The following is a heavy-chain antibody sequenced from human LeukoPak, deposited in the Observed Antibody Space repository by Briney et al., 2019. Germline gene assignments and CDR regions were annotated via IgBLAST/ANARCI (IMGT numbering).Heavy chain of an antibody. V-gene: IGHV1-18*01. Sequence: ASVKVSCKASGYTFTSYGISWVRQAPGQGLEWMGWISAYNGNTNYAQKLQGRVTMTTDTSTSTAYMELRSLRSDDTAVYYCATHPTVITRFDIWGQGTMVTVSS. D-gene: IGHD4-23*01. J-gene: IGHJ3*02. CDR1: GYTFTSYG. CDR2: ISAYNGNT. CDR3: ATHPTVITRFDI.